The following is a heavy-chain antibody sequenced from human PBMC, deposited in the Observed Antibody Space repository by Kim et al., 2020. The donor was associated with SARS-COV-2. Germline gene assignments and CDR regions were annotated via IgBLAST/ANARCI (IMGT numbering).Heavy chain of an antibody. CDR3: ARPKGGSYWDGMDV. Sequence: GGSLRLSCAASGFTFSSYGIHWVRQAPGKGLEWVAVISYDGSNKYYADSVKGRFTISRDNSKNTLYLQMNSLRAEDTAVYYCARPKGGSYWDGMDVWGQGTTVTVSS. D-gene: IGHD1-26*01. V-gene: IGHV3-33*05. J-gene: IGHJ6*02. CDR1: GFTFSSYG. CDR2: ISYDGSNK.